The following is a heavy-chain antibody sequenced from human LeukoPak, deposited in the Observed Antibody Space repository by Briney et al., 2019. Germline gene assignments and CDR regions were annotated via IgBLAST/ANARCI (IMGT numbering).Heavy chain of an antibody. CDR2: ISYDGSNK. J-gene: IGHJ4*02. D-gene: IGHD3-9*01. Sequence: GGSLRLSCAASGFTFSSYGMHWVRQAPGKGLEWVAVISYDGSNKYYADSVRGRFTISRDNSKNTLYLQINSLRAEDTAVYYCARAVEYYKILTGYAQYYFGYWGQGTLVTVSS. CDR1: GFTFSSYG. CDR3: ARAVEYYKILTGYAQYYFGY. V-gene: IGHV3-30*03.